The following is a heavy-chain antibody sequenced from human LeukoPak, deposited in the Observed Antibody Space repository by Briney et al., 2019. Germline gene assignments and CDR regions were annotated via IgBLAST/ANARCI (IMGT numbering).Heavy chain of an antibody. CDR2: IAYDGSRA. J-gene: IGHJ4*02. CDR1: GFTFGGYG. Sequence: GGSLRLSCAGSGFTFGGYGMHWFRQTPGKGLEWVAVIAYDGSRAFYADSVKGRFTISRDNSKNTMSVQMDDLRAENTAVYYCTRYNNDHFDYRGQGTLVTVSS. D-gene: IGHD1-14*01. CDR3: TRYNNDHFDY. V-gene: IGHV3-33*01.